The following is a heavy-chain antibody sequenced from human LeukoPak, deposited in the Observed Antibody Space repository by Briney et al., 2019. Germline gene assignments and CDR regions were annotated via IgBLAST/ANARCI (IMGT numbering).Heavy chain of an antibody. CDR3: ARGVITFGGARGASYYYYYMDV. CDR1: GGSISSYY. Sequence: SETLSLTCIVSGGSISSYYWSWIRQPPGKGLEWIGYIYYSGSTNYNPSLKSRVTISVDTSKNQFSLKLSSVTAADTAVYYCARGVITFGGARGASYYYYYMDVWGKGTTVTVSS. CDR2: IYYSGST. J-gene: IGHJ6*03. V-gene: IGHV4-59*01. D-gene: IGHD3-16*01.